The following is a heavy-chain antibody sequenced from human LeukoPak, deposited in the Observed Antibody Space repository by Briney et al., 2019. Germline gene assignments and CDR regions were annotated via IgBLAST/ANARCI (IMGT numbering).Heavy chain of an antibody. CDR1: GGSISSGGYY. Sequence: PSETLSLTCTVSGGSISSGGYYWSWIRQPPGKGLEWIGYIYHSGSTYYNPSLKSRVTISVDRSKNQFSLKLSSVTAADTAVYYCASYWVAARPSHAFDIWGQGTMVTVSS. CDR2: IYHSGST. J-gene: IGHJ3*02. CDR3: ASYWVAARPSHAFDI. D-gene: IGHD6-6*01. V-gene: IGHV4-30-2*01.